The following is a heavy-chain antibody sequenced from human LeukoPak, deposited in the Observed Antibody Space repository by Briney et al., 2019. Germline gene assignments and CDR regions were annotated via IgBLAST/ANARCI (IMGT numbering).Heavy chain of an antibody. CDR3: ARELPRGVTLDY. CDR1: GFTLSSYE. CDR2: INSDGSRT. D-gene: IGHD2-21*02. V-gene: IGHV3-74*01. Sequence: GGSLRLSCAASGFTLSSYEMHWVRQAPGKGLVWVSRINSDGSRTGYADAVKGRFTISRDNAKNMLYLQMNSLRAEDTAIYYCARELPRGVTLDYWGQGTLVTVSS. J-gene: IGHJ4*02.